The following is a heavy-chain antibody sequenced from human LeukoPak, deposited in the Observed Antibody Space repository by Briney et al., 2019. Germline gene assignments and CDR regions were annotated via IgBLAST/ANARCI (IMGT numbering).Heavy chain of an antibody. CDR3: ARGGELFTIRGQFAY. Sequence: SVKVSCKASGGTFSSYAISWVRQAPGQGLEWMGGIIPIFGTANYAQKFQGRVTITADESTSTAYMELRSLRSEDTAVYYCARGGELFTIRGQFAYWCQGTLVTVSS. D-gene: IGHD3-10*01. CDR2: IIPIFGTA. V-gene: IGHV1-69*01. J-gene: IGHJ4*02. CDR1: GGTFSSYA.